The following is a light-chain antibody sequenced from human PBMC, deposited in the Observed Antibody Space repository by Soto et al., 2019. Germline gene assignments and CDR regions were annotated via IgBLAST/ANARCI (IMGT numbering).Light chain of an antibody. CDR3: QQLNSYPRT. Sequence: DIQLTQSPSFLSASVGDRVTITCRASQGISSYLAWYQQKPGKAPNLLIYAASTLQSGVPSRFGGSGSGTEFTLTISSLQPEDFATYYCQQLNSYPRTFGQGTKVDIK. CDR1: QGISSY. J-gene: IGKJ1*01. V-gene: IGKV1-9*01. CDR2: AAS.